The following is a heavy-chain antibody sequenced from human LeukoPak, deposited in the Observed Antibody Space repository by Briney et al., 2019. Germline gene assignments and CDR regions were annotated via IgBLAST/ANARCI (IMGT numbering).Heavy chain of an antibody. D-gene: IGHD3-22*01. V-gene: IGHV1-18*01. CDR3: AREDYYDSSGIPRY. Sequence: GASVKVSCKASGYTFTSYAISWVRQAPGQGLEWMGWISADNGNTNYAQKLQGRVTMTTDTSTSTAYMELRSLRSDDTAVYYCAREDYYDSSGIPRYWGQGTLVTVSS. CDR2: ISADNGNT. J-gene: IGHJ4*02. CDR1: GYTFTSYA.